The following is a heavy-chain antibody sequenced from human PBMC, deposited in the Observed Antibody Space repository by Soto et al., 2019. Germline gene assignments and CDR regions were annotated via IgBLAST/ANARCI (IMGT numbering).Heavy chain of an antibody. D-gene: IGHD2-15*01. Sequence: EVQLLESGGGLVQPGGSLRLSCAASGFTFSIYAMSWVRQVPGKGLEWISTISDSGDSAYYADSVKGRFTISKDSSKNTLFLQMNSLRAEDTAVYYCARPYGGKIGDAFDLWGQGTMVTVSS. J-gene: IGHJ3*01. CDR3: ARPYGGKIGDAFDL. V-gene: IGHV3-23*01. CDR1: GFTFSIYA. CDR2: ISDSGDSA.